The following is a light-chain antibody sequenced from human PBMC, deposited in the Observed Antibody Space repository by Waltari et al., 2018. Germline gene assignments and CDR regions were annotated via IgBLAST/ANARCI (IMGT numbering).Light chain of an antibody. CDR1: QSVRNW. CDR3: QQYDNNRT. CDR2: QAS. Sequence: DIQMTQSPSTLSASVGDRVTITCRASQSVRNWLAWYQQKPGKGPRLLIYQASTLEYGVPSRFSGSGSGTEFNLTISGLQPDDFATYYCQQYDNNRTFGQGTKVEIK. J-gene: IGKJ1*01. V-gene: IGKV1-5*03.